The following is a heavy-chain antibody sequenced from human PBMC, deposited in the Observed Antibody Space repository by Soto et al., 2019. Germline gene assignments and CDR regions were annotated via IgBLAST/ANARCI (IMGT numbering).Heavy chain of an antibody. Sequence: GSLRLSCAVSGFTVSSNYMSWVRQAPGKGLEWVSLIYKGGGTNYADSVKGRFTTSRDNSKNTLYLQMNSLRAEDTAIYYCTRKAASGDFDWGQGTQVTVSS. CDR3: TRKAASGDFD. CDR2: IYKGGGT. CDR1: GFTVSSNY. D-gene: IGHD4-17*01. J-gene: IGHJ4*02. V-gene: IGHV3-66*01.